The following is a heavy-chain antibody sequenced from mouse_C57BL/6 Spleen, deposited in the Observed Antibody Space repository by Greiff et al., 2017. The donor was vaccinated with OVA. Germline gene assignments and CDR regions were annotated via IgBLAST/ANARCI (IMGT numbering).Heavy chain of an antibody. Sequence: VKLMASGAELVRPGASVTLSCKASGYTFTDYEMHWVKQTPVHGLEWIGAIDPETGGTAYNQKFKGKAILTADKSSSTAYMELRSLTSEDSAVYYCTRKCYYDYEGVWGTGTTVTVSS. V-gene: IGHV1-15*01. J-gene: IGHJ1*03. CDR2: IDPETGGT. CDR1: GYTFTDYE. CDR3: TRKCYYDYEGV. D-gene: IGHD2-4*01.